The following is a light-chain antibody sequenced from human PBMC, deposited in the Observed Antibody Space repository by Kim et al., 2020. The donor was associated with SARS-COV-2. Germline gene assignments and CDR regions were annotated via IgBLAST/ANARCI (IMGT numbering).Light chain of an antibody. CDR2: GAS. Sequence: PGERATPPCRASQSVNNNYLAWYQQKPGPAPRLLTYGASSRATGIPDRFRGSGSGTDFTLTISRLEPEDFAVYYCQQYGSSPPITFGQGTRLEIK. CDR3: QQYGSSPPIT. CDR1: QSVNNNY. V-gene: IGKV3-20*01. J-gene: IGKJ5*01.